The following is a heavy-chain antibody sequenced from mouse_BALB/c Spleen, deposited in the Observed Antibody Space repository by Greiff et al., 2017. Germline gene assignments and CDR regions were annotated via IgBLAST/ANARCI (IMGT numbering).Heavy chain of an antibody. D-gene: IGHD2-1*01. CDR1: GFTFSSYA. J-gene: IGHJ2*01. V-gene: IGHV5-9-4*01. CDR2: ISSGGSYT. Sequence: DVKLVESGGGLVKPGGSLKLSCAASGFTFSSYAMSWVRQSPEKRLEWVAEISSGGSYTYYPDTVTGRFTISRDNAKNTLYLEMSSLRSEDTAMYYCAREGYGNFDYWGQGTTLTVSS. CDR3: AREGYGNFDY.